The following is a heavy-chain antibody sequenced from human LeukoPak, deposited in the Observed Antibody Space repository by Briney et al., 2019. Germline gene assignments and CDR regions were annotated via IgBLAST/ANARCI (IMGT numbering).Heavy chain of an antibody. CDR3: ARDYTATGAMDV. Sequence: GGSLRLSCAASGFALSAYWMNWVRQAPGKGLQWLANIKQDGTVQHYVDSVKGRFTISRDNAKNTLFLQMNSLRAEDTALYYCARDYTATGAMDVWGQGTTVTVS. D-gene: IGHD2-21*02. CDR2: IKQDGTVQ. V-gene: IGHV3-7*01. J-gene: IGHJ6*02. CDR1: GFALSAYW.